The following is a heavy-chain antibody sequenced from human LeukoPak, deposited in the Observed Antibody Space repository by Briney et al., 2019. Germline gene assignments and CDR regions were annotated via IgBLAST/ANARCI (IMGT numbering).Heavy chain of an antibody. CDR1: GGSISSYY. J-gene: IGHJ3*02. CDR3: ARGGWKAFDI. V-gene: IGHV4-59*01. CDR2: IYYSGTT. Sequence: SETLSLTCTVSGGSISSYYWSWIRLSPGKGLEWIGYIYYSGTTNYNPSLKSRVTTSVDTSKNQFSLKLSSVTAADTAVYYCARGGWKAFDIWGQGTMVTVSS. D-gene: IGHD6-19*01.